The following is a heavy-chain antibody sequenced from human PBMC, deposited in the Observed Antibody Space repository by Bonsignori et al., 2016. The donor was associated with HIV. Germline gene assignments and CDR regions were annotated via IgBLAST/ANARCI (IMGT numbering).Heavy chain of an antibody. CDR3: ARCKLGSSSGDYYYYYMDV. D-gene: IGHD6-6*01. J-gene: IGHJ6*03. CDR2: IIPIFGTA. Sequence: WVRQAPGQGLEWMGGIIPIFGTANYAQKFQGRVTITADESTSTAYMELSSLRSEDTAVYYCARCKLGSSSGDYYYYYMDVWGKGTTVTVSS. V-gene: IGHV1-69*01.